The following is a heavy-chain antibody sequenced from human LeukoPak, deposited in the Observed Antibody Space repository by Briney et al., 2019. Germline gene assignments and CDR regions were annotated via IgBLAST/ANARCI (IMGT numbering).Heavy chain of an antibody. CDR2: ISGSSSYT. CDR1: GFTFSDYY. CDR3: AKDVYGDYGGLDY. Sequence: GGSLRLSCAASGFTFSDYYMSWIRQAPGKGLEWVTYISGSSSYTNYADSVKGRFTISRDNAKNSLYLQMNSLRAEDTAIYFCAKDVYGDYGGLDYWGQGTLVTVSS. J-gene: IGHJ4*02. V-gene: IGHV3-11*05. D-gene: IGHD4-17*01.